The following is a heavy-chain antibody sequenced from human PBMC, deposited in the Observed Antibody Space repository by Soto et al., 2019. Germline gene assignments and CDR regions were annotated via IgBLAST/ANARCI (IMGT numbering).Heavy chain of an antibody. D-gene: IGHD4-17*01. Sequence: PSETLSLTCTVSGGSISSSSYYWGWIRQPPGKGLEWIGSIYYSGSTYYNPSLKSRVTISVDTSKNQFSLKLSSVTAADTAVYYCARSEFYDYGDYWYFVPGGRAPLVT. J-gene: IGHJ2*01. CDR3: ARSEFYDYGDYWYFVP. CDR1: GGSISSSSYY. V-gene: IGHV4-39*01. CDR2: IYYSGST.